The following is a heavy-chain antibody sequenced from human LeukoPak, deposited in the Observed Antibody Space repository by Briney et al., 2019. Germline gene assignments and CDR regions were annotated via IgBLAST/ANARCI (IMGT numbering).Heavy chain of an antibody. CDR1: GFPFRSHA. Sequence: GGSLRLSCEASGFPFRSHAMSWVRQAPGKGLEWLSAISGSASFRYCADSVSGRFTISRDNSKNTLFLQMDSLRTEDTAVYYCAKTSGDGYAPITFDYWGQGALVTVSS. D-gene: IGHD2-15*01. J-gene: IGHJ4*02. V-gene: IGHV3-23*01. CDR3: AKTSGDGYAPITFDY. CDR2: ISGSASFR.